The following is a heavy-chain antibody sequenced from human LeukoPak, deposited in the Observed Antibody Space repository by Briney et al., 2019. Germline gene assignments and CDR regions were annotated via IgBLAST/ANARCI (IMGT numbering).Heavy chain of an antibody. CDR3: ARDPNEGYSGSSDDAFDI. CDR2: ISYSGNT. V-gene: IGHV4-59*01. J-gene: IGHJ3*02. CDR1: GGSISSYY. D-gene: IGHD1-26*01. Sequence: PSETLSLTCTVSGGSISSYYWSWIRQPPGKGLEWIGYISYSGNTSYNPSLKSRVTISVDTSKNQFSLKLSSMTAADTAVYYCARDPNEGYSGSSDDAFDIWGQGTMVTVSS.